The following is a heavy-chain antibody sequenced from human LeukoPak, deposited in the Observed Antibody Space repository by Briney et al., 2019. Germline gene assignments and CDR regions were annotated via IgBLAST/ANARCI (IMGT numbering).Heavy chain of an antibody. Sequence: GGSLRLSCAASGFTFSSYSMNWVRQAPGKGLEWVSYISSSSSTIYYADSVKGRFTISRDNSKNTLYLQMNSLRAEDTAVYYCARNEHYYDSSGYYSPFYYYYGMDVWGQGTTVTVSS. CDR2: ISSSSSTI. J-gene: IGHJ6*02. CDR3: ARNEHYYDSSGYYSPFYYYYGMDV. CDR1: GFTFSSYS. D-gene: IGHD3-22*01. V-gene: IGHV3-48*01.